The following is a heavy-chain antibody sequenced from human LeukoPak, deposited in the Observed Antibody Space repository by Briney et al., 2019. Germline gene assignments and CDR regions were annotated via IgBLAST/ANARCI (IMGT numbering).Heavy chain of an antibody. CDR1: GFTFSSYA. CDR2: ISGSGGST. CDR3: AKDFRIGYSAHFDY. V-gene: IGHV3-23*01. Sequence: GGSLRLSSAASGFTFSSYAMSWVHQARGKGLEWVSAISGSGGSTYYADSVKGRFTISRDNSKNTLYLQMNSLRAEDTAVYYCAKDFRIGYSAHFDYWGQGALVTVSS. J-gene: IGHJ4*02. D-gene: IGHD2-21*01.